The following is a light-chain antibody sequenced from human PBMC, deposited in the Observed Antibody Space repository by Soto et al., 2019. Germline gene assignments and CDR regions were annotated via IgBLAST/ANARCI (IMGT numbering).Light chain of an antibody. CDR3: QQYSNWSWT. J-gene: IGKJ1*01. Sequence: EIVLTQSPGTLSLYPGEGATLSCRASQSVSSSYLAWYQKKPGQAPSLIIHGASTRATGIPARFSGSGAGKEFTLTISSLQSEDFAVYYCQQYSNWSWTFGQGTKVDIK. CDR1: QSVSSSY. V-gene: IGKV3-15*01. CDR2: GAS.